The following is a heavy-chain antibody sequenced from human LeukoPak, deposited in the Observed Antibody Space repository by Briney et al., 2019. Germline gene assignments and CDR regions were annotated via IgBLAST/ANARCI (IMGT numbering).Heavy chain of an antibody. CDR3: ARAPRSGSYYNCFDY. CDR2: ISSGSSYI. J-gene: IGHJ4*02. CDR1: GFTFSSYN. Sequence: GSLRLSCAASGFTFSSYNMNWVRQAPGKGLEWVSSISSGSSYIYYADSVKGRFTISRDNAKNSLYLQMNSLRAEDTAVYYCARAPRSGSYYNCFDYWGQGTLVTVSS. V-gene: IGHV3-21*01. D-gene: IGHD3-10*01.